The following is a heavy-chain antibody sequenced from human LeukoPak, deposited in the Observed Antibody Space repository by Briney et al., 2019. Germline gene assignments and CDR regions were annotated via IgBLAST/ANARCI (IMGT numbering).Heavy chain of an antibody. CDR2: ISTDGSTT. CDR3: ARGWASTSSGTYYVV. Sequence: GGSLRLSCAASGFTFSGYWMHWVRQAPGKGLVWVSRISTDGSTTTYADSVKGRFTISRDNAKNTVNLQMNGLRAEDTAMYYCARGWASTSSGTYYVVWGQGTLVTVSS. V-gene: IGHV3-74*01. CDR1: GFTFSGYW. D-gene: IGHD3-22*01. J-gene: IGHJ4*02.